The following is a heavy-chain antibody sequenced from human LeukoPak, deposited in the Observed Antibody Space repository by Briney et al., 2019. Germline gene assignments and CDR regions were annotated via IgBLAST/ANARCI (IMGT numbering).Heavy chain of an antibody. CDR1: GFNFDRLA. CDR2: INNVATTT. Sequence: PGGSLRLSSSASGFNFDRLAMHWVRQAPGKGLEYVSTINNVATTTHYADSVRDRFTISRDNVKHMLFLQMTGLRVEDTATYYCVKDLAYYYSGELYFDSWGQGTQVTVSS. CDR3: VKDLAYYYSGELYFDS. D-gene: IGHD5-12*01. V-gene: IGHV3-64D*06. J-gene: IGHJ4*02.